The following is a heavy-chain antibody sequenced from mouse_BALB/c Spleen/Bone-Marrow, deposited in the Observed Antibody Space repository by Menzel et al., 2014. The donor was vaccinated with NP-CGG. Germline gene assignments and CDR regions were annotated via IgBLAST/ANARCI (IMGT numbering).Heavy chain of an antibody. CDR1: GYTFTDYE. Sequence: QVQLKQSGAELVRPGASVKLSCKALGYTFTDYEIHWVKQTPEHGLEWIGAIHPGSGGTAYNQKFKGKATLTVDKSSNTAHMELSRLTSEDSAVYYCTRGWDAMDYWGQGTSVTVSS. CDR3: TRGWDAMDY. D-gene: IGHD3-3*01. V-gene: IGHV1-15*01. J-gene: IGHJ4*01. CDR2: IHPGSGGT.